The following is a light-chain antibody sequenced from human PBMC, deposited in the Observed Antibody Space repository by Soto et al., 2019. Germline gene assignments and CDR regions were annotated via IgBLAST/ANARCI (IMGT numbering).Light chain of an antibody. CDR3: QQNGSSGT. CDR2: GAS. CDR1: QRVSSSSY. J-gene: IGKJ1*01. Sequence: ITQCPGTLYLCPEARASLSFTATQRVSSSSYLAWYQQRPDQAPGFLIYGASNRAAGIPGRISSSWCGTDFTLTSSMKEDEDFAGYYCQQNGSSGTFGQGTKVDIK. V-gene: IGKV3-20*01.